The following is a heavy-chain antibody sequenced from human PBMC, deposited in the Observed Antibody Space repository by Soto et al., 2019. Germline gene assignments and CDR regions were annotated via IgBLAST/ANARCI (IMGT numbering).Heavy chain of an antibody. CDR2: ISHLEST. CDR1: GASISYGGFS. V-gene: IGHV4-30-2*06. CDR3: ARGRGYDSFDY. Sequence: SETLSLTCTVSGASISYGGFSWSWIRQSPGKGLEWIGYISHLESTYFHPSFKSRLTMSIDRTRNQFSLKLSSVTAADMAVYYCARGRGYDSFDYWGQGVLVTVSS. J-gene: IGHJ4*02. D-gene: IGHD5-12*01.